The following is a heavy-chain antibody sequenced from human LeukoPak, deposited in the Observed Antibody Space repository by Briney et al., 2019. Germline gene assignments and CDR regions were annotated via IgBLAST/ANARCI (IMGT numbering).Heavy chain of an antibody. CDR3: ARPPHRYGSGSYWSAFDI. CDR1: GFTFSSYW. D-gene: IGHD3-10*01. CDR2: IKQDGSEK. V-gene: IGHV3-7*01. Sequence: PGGSLRLSCAASGFTFSSYWMSWVRQAPGKGLEWVAHIKQDGSEKYYVDSVKGRFTISRDNAKNSLYLQMNSLRAEDTAVYYCARPPHRYGSGSYWSAFDIWGQGTMVTVSS. J-gene: IGHJ3*02.